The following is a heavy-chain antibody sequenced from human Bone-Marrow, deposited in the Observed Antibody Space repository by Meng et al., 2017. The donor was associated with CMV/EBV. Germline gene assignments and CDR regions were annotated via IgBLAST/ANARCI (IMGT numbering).Heavy chain of an antibody. Sequence: SGFTFDDYGMSWVRQAPGKGLEWVSGINWNGGSTGYADSVKGRFTISRDNAKDTLYLQINSLRAEDTAVYFCTRVAGPIVGGTRDFDFWGQGALVTVSS. CDR1: GFTFDDYG. D-gene: IGHD1-26*01. V-gene: IGHV3-20*03. CDR2: INWNGGST. J-gene: IGHJ4*02. CDR3: TRVAGPIVGGTRDFDF.